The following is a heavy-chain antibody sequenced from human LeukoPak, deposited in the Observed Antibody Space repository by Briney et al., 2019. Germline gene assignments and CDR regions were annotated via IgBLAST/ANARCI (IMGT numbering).Heavy chain of an antibody. Sequence: GGSLRLSCSASGFSFSSYFMTWARHPPGKGLEWVSAISDRGDETRYAASVKGRFIISRDNSKNTLSLQMNSLRADDTAIYYCAIYQQQPRLGSDYCGQGTLVTVSS. CDR3: AIYQQQPRLGSDY. V-gene: IGHV3-23*01. CDR1: GFSFSSYF. J-gene: IGHJ4*02. CDR2: ISDRGDET. D-gene: IGHD6-13*01.